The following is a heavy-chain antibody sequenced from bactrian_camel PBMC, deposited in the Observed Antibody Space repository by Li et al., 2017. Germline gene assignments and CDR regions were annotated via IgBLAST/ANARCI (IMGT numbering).Heavy chain of an antibody. CDR1: GNTGSSDC. Sequence: HVQLVESGGGSVQSGGSLRLSCAVSGNTGSSDCMGWFRHGSEAVAVIDSSGSASYASSAEGRFTISRDIAANTLYLQMNSLKPEDTGMYYCAAEEPDDCYDGSLLPVGYKYWGQGTQVTVS. CDR2: IDSSGSA. J-gene: IGHJ4*01. V-gene: IGHV3S53*01. CDR3: AAEEPDDCYDGSLLPVGYKY. D-gene: IGHD4*01.